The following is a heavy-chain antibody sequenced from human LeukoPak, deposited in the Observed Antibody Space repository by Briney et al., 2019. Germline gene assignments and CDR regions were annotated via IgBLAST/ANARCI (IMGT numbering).Heavy chain of an antibody. V-gene: IGHV3-23*01. CDR3: AKCRPFIAVAGTSWYFDL. CDR1: GFTFSSYA. D-gene: IGHD6-19*01. Sequence: GGSLRLSCAASGFTFSSYAMSWVRQAPGKGLEWVSAISGSGGSTYYADSVKGRFTISRDNSKNTLYLQMNSLRAEDTAVYYCAKCRPFIAVAGTSWYFDLWGRGTLVTVSS. J-gene: IGHJ2*01. CDR2: ISGSGGST.